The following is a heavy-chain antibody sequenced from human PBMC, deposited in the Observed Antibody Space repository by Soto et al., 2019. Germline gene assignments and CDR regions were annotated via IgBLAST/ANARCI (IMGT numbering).Heavy chain of an antibody. J-gene: IGHJ4*02. CDR1: GYTFSNYG. CDR3: ARDRVLGYTVYFDY. V-gene: IGHV1-18*01. Sequence: GASVKVSCKTSGYTFSNYGINWVRQAPGQGLEWMGWISAYNGNTNFAQKLQGRVSLTTDTSSTTAYMELRSLTSDDTALCYFARDRVLGYTVYFDYWXRGTLVTVSS. D-gene: IGHD5-12*01. CDR2: ISAYNGNT.